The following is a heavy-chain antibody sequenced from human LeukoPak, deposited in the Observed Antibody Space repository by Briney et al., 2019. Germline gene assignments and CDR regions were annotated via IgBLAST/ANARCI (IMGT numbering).Heavy chain of an antibody. V-gene: IGHV3-7*01. CDR3: AGGSGWLIVH. Sequence: PGGSLRLSCTASGVTLSSYWLTWVRQAPGKGLGWVANIKQDGSDKRYVDSVKGRFTISRDNAKNLLYLQMNSLRVDDTGVYYCAGGSGWLIVHWGRGTLVTVSS. J-gene: IGHJ4*02. CDR1: GVTLSSYW. CDR2: IKQDGSDK. D-gene: IGHD6-19*01.